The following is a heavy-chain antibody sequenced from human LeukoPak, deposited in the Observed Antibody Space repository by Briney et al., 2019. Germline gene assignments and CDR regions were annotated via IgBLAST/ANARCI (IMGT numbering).Heavy chain of an antibody. CDR2: ISSSGSTI. J-gene: IGHJ6*03. CDR3: ARDLKKAVVPAAIAYYYYYMDV. V-gene: IGHV3-11*04. CDR1: GFTFSDYY. Sequence: PGGSLRLSCAASGFTFSDYYMSWIRQAPGKGLEWVSYISSSGSTIYYADSVKGRFTISRDNAKNSLYLQMNSLRAEDTAVYYCARDLKKAVVPAAIAYYYYYMDVWGKGTTVTVSS. D-gene: IGHD2-2*02.